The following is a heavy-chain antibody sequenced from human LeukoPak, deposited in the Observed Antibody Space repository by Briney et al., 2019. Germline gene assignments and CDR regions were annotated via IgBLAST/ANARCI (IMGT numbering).Heavy chain of an antibody. CDR2: TYTGGNS. V-gene: IGHV3-53*01. CDR3: ARDQRDYYYYGMDV. J-gene: IGHJ6*02. CDR1: GFTVSSTH. Sequence: GGSLRLSCEASGFTVSSTHMVWVRQAPGKGLEWVSVTYTGGNSYYAGSVQGRFIISRDISKNTLYLQMNSLRAEDTAVYYCARDQRDYYYYGMDVWGQGTTVTVSS.